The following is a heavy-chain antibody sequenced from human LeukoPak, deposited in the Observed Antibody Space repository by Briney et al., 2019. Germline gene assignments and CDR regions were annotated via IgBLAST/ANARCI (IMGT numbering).Heavy chain of an antibody. CDR2: KSQDGSDK. V-gene: IGHV3-7*01. CDR1: GFTFSSYS. J-gene: IGHJ4*02. CDR3: AIIPRAAAGPSARSPFHC. Sequence: GGSLRLSCAASGFTFSSYSMNWVRQAPGKGLEWVPTKSQDGSDKYYVDSVKGRFTISRDNAKNSLYLQMNSLRAEDTAVYYCAIIPRAAAGPSARSPFHCWGQGTLVTVSS. D-gene: IGHD6-13*01.